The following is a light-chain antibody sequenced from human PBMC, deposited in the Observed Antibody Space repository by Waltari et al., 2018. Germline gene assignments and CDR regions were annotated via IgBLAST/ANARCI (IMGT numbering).Light chain of an antibody. J-gene: IGLJ1*01. V-gene: IGLV2-14*01. CDR3: FSYTSTTPSYV. CDR2: EVS. CDR1: SSDVGVYNY. Sequence: SVSGSPGQSITISCTGTSSDVGVYNYVSWYQQHPGKAPKVMIYEVSNRPSGVSNRFSGSKSGNTASLTISGLQTEDEADYYCFSYTSTTPSYVFGTGTKVTVL.